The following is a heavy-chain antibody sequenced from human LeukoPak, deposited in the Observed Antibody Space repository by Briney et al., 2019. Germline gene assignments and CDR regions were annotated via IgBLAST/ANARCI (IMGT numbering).Heavy chain of an antibody. CDR2: IYTSGST. CDR1: GGSISSYY. J-gene: IGHJ5*02. V-gene: IGHV4-4*07. D-gene: IGHD2-2*01. CDR3: ARSGHPAKYCSSTSCLNWFDP. Sequence: SETLSLTCTVSGGSISSYYWSWIRQPAGKGLEWIGRIYTSGSTNYNPSLKSRVTMSVDTSKNQFSLKLSSVTAADTAVYYCARSGHPAKYCSSTSCLNWFDPWGQGTLVTVSS.